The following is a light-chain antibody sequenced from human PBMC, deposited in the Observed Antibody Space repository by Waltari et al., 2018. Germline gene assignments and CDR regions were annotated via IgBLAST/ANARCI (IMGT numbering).Light chain of an antibody. V-gene: IGLV2-14*01. Sequence: QSALTQPASVSGSPGQSITISCTGTSSDIGANNYVSWYRQHPGKAPKLILYHVATRPSGVSNRFSGSKSGNTASLTISGLQAEDEADYFCSSYTITYTRVFGGGTKLTVI. CDR3: SSYTITYTRV. CDR1: SSDIGANNY. J-gene: IGLJ3*02. CDR2: HVA.